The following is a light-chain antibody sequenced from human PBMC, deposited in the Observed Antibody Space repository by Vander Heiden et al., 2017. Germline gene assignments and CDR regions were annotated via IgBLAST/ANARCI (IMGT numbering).Light chain of an antibody. CDR1: QSVSSSY. Sequence: ELVLTQSPGPLSLSPGERATLSCRASQSVSSSYLAWYQQKPGQAPRLLIYGASSRATGIPDRFSGSGSGTDFTLTISRLEPEDFAVYYCQQYGSSAFTFGPGTKVDIK. V-gene: IGKV3-20*01. CDR3: QQYGSSAFT. CDR2: GAS. J-gene: IGKJ3*01.